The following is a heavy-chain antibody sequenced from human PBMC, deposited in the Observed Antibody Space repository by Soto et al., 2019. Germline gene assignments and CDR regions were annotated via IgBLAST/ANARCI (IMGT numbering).Heavy chain of an antibody. Sequence: QVQLVESGGGVVQPGRSLRLSCVASGFTFTRYGIHWVRQAPGKGLEWVAVISYDGSNKYYADSVKGRFTISRDNSKNPLYLQMNSLRAEDTAVYYCAKELYHEVGATGYSDYWGQGTLVTVSS. J-gene: IGHJ4*02. CDR1: GFTFTRYG. CDR3: AKELYHEVGATGYSDY. D-gene: IGHD1-26*01. V-gene: IGHV3-30*18. CDR2: ISYDGSNK.